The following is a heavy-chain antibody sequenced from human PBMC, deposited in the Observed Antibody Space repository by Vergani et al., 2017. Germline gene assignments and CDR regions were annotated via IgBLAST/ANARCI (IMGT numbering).Heavy chain of an antibody. CDR1: GFTFSSYA. CDR2: ITYDGSKK. J-gene: IGHJ5*02. Sequence: QVQLVESGGGVVQPGRSLRLSCAASGFTFSSYAMHWVRKAPGKGLEWVSVITYDGSKKYYPDSVQGRFTITRDNSKNTLYLQMNSLIAEDTAVYYCARDGSTSGWYWGWFDPWGQGTLVTVSS. V-gene: IGHV3-30-3*01. CDR3: ARDGSTSGWYWGWFDP. D-gene: IGHD6-19*01.